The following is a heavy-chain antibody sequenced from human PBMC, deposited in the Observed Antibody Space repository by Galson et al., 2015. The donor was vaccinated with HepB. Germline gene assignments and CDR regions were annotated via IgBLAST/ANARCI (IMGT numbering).Heavy chain of an antibody. CDR2: IYSGGNT. CDR1: GFTVSSNY. V-gene: IGHV3-53*01. D-gene: IGHD3-3*01. Sequence: SLRLSCAVSGFTVSSNYMSWVRQAPGKGLEWVSVIYSGGNTYYADSVKGRFTISRDNSKNTLYLQMNSLRAEDTAVYYCASDYYTKPVGYWGQGTLVTVSS. CDR3: ASDYYTKPVGY. J-gene: IGHJ4*02.